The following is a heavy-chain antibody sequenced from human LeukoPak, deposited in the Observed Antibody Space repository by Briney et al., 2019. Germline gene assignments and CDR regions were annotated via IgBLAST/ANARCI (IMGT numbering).Heavy chain of an antibody. V-gene: IGHV4-59*08. D-gene: IGHD6-19*01. CDR2: IYYSGST. CDR3: ARRQYSSGWTNAFDI. CDR1: GGSISSYY. J-gene: IGHJ3*02. Sequence: SETLSLTCTVSGGSISSYYWSWIRQPPGKGLEWIGYIYYSGSTNYNPSLKSRVTISVGTSKNQFSLKRSSVTAADTAVYYCARRQYSSGWTNAFDIWGQGTMVTVSS.